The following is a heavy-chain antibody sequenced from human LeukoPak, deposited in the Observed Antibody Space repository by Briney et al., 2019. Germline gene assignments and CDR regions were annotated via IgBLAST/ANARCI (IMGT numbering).Heavy chain of an antibody. CDR3: ARGPGDYDASDI. V-gene: IGHV3-7*01. D-gene: IGHD4-11*01. CDR1: GFLFTRYW. J-gene: IGHJ3*02. Sequence: GGSLRLSCEASGFLFTRYWMSWVRQAPGKGPEWVAHIKENGNEQYYADSVKGRFTICRDNVKQSLCLQMDNLRVEDTAVYYCARGPGDYDASDIWGQGTVVTVSS. CDR2: IKENGNEQ.